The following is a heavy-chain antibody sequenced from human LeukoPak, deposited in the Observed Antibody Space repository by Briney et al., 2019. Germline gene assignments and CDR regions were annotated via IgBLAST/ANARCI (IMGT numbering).Heavy chain of an antibody. CDR3: AKGGDIVVVVAATFDY. CDR2: ICGRGGST. CDR1: GFTFSIYA. Sequence: GGSLRLSCAASGFTFSIYAMSWVPHAPERGLWWVSAICGRGGSTYYADAVKGRFPISRDNSKNTLYLQMDSLRAEDTAVYYCAKGGDIVVVVAATFDYWGQGTLVTVSS. J-gene: IGHJ4*02. V-gene: IGHV3-23*01. D-gene: IGHD2-15*01.